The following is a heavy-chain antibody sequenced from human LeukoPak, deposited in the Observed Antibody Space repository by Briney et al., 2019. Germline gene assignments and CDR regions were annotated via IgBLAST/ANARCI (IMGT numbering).Heavy chain of an antibody. Sequence: SETLSLTCTVSGGSISSGSYYWSWIRQPAGKGLEWIGRIYTSGSTNYNPSLKSRVTMSVDTSKNQFSLKLSSVSAADTAVYYCARGSGYSGYDLGYDYWGQGTLVTVSS. J-gene: IGHJ4*02. D-gene: IGHD5-12*01. CDR1: GGSISSGSYY. CDR3: ARGSGYSGYDLGYDY. V-gene: IGHV4-61*02. CDR2: IYTSGST.